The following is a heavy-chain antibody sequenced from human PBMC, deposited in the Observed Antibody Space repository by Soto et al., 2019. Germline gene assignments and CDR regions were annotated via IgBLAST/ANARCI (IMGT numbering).Heavy chain of an antibody. J-gene: IGHJ6*03. D-gene: IGHD2-2*01. CDR2: IYPGDSDT. CDR1: GYSFTSYW. CDR3: ARHCSSTSCYDTTGYYYYYYMDV. Sequence: GESLKISCKGSGYSFTSYWIGWVRQMPGKGLEWMGIIYPGDSDTRYSPSFQGQVTISADKSISTAYLQWSSLKASDTAMYYCARHCSSTSCYDTTGYYYYYYMDVWGKGTTVTVSS. V-gene: IGHV5-51*01.